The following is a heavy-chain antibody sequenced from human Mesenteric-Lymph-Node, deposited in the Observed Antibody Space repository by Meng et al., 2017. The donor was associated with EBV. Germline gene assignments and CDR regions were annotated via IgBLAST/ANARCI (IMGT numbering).Heavy chain of an antibody. J-gene: IGHJ4*02. V-gene: IGHV1-8*01. CDR3: ARVHQRWLQIPYDY. CDR1: GSTLTSYD. CDR2: MNPNSGNT. Sequence: QVQLVRSGAEVKKPGASVKVSCKASGSTLTSYDINWVRQATGQGLEWMGWMNPNSGNTGYAQKFQGRVTMTRNTSISTAYMELSSLRSEDTAVYYCARVHQRWLQIPYDYWGQGTLVTVSS. D-gene: IGHD5-24*01.